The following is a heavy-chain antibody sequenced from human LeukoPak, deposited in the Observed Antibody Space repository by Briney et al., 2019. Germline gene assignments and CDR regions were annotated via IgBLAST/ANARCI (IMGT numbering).Heavy chain of an antibody. Sequence: GGSLRLSCAASGFTFSGYWMHWVRQAPGMGLVWVSHITSDGRTTSYVDSVKGRFTISRDNVRNTLYLQMNSLGAEDTAVYYCTRGGSPIYDTFEIWGQGAKVTVSS. J-gene: IGHJ3*02. CDR2: ITSDGRTT. V-gene: IGHV3-74*01. CDR1: GFTFSGYW. CDR3: TRGGSPIYDTFEI. D-gene: IGHD2/OR15-2a*01.